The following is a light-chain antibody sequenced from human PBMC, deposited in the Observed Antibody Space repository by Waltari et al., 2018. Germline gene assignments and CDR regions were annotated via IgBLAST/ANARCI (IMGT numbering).Light chain of an antibody. Sequence: EIVLTQSPATLSLSPGERATLSCWASQSVDNYPGWYQHKPGQAPRLLIYGATHRAAGIPARLRDSRSGTDFTLTISSLEPEDFAVYYCQHRLNWPLTFGGGTKVEIK. CDR3: QHRLNWPLT. CDR1: QSVDNY. J-gene: IGKJ4*01. CDR2: GAT. V-gene: IGKV3-11*01.